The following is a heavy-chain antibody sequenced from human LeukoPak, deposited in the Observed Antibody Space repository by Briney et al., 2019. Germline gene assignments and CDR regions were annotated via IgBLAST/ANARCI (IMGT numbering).Heavy chain of an antibody. CDR2: IRYDGSNK. J-gene: IGHJ4*02. D-gene: IGHD2-2*01. V-gene: IGHV3-30*02. CDR1: GFTFSSYT. Sequence: PGGSLRLSCAASGFTFSSYTMNWVRQAPGKGLEWVAFIRYDGSNKYYADSVKGRFTISRDNSKNTLYLQMNSLRAEDTAVYYCAKVGTDIAVVGYFDYWGQGTLVTVSS. CDR3: AKVGTDIAVVGYFDY.